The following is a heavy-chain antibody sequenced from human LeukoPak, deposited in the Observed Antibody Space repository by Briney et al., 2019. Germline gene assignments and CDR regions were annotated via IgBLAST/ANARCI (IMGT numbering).Heavy chain of an antibody. CDR2: ISSSSSYI. D-gene: IGHD4-11*01. Sequence: GGSLRLSCAASGFTFSSYSMNWVRQAPGKGLEWVSSISSSSSYIYYADSVKGRFTISRDNAKNSLYLQMNSLRTEDTAVYFCARWGNDYSQFDSWGQGALVTVS. J-gene: IGHJ4*02. CDR3: ARWGNDYSQFDS. V-gene: IGHV3-21*04. CDR1: GFTFSSYS.